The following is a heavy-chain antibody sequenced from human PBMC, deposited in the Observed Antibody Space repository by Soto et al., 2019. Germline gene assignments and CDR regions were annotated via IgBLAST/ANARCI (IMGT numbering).Heavy chain of an antibody. J-gene: IGHJ4*02. CDR2: ISWNSDSI. CDR1: GFIFDDFA. D-gene: IGHD3-3*01. V-gene: IGHV3-9*01. Sequence: EAQLVESGGGFVQPGRSLRLSCAGSGFIFDDFAIHWVRQAPGKGLEWVSGISWNSDSIGYADYVKGRFTISRDNAKNALYLQMNSLRVEDTALYYCTKVGGLYDFWSGPLHFDLWGQGTLVTVSS. CDR3: TKVGGLYDFWSGPLHFDL.